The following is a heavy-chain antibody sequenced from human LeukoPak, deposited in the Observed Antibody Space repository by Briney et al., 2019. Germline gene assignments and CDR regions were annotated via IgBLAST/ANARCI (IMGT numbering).Heavy chain of an antibody. D-gene: IGHD5-18*01. CDR2: ISGSGGSR. CDR1: GFTFSSYA. CDR3: AKEQLWIPKRGHNWFDP. J-gene: IGHJ5*02. Sequence: PGGSLRLSCAASGFTFSSYAMTWVRQAPGKGLEWVSTISGSGGSRYYADSVKGRFTISRDNSKNTLYLQMNSLRVEDTAVYYCAKEQLWIPKRGHNWFDPWGQGALVTVSS. V-gene: IGHV3-23*01.